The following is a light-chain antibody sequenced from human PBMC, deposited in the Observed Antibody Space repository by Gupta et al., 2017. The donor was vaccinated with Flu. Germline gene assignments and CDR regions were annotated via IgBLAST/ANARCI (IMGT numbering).Light chain of an antibody. V-gene: IGLV1-51*01. CDR2: DKT. CDR1: SSNIGNNH. CDR3: GTWDNSLSAYV. Sequence: LTPPLAAASTPGLKVSISCSGSSSNIGNNHVSWYQQLPGTVPKLLIHDKTERPSGIPDRFSGSQSGTSATLGITGLQTGDEADYYCGTWDNSLSAYVFGPGTKVTVL. J-gene: IGLJ1*01.